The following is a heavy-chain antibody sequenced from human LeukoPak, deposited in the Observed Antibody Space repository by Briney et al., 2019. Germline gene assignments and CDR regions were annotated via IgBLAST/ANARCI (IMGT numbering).Heavy chain of an antibody. CDR1: GGSISSGSYY. J-gene: IGHJ4*02. D-gene: IGHD4-17*01. CDR2: IYRSGST. CDR3: AIGGDYGDNVHDFDY. Sequence: SETLSLTCTVSGGSISSGSYYWSWIRQPAGKRLEWIGHIYRSGSTNYNPSLKSRVTISVDTSKNQFSLKLSSVTAADTAVYYCAIGGDYGDNVHDFDYWGQGTLVTVSS. V-gene: IGHV4-61*09.